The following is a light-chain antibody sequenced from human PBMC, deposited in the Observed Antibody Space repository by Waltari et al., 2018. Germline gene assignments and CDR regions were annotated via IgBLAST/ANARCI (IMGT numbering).Light chain of an antibody. CDR3: SSYISSDTLEL. J-gene: IGLJ2*01. V-gene: IGLV2-14*03. CDR1: SSDVGGSNY. Sequence: HSALTQPASVSGSPGQSITISCTGTSSDVGGSNYVSWYQQHPGKAPKLMIFDVSNRPSGVSDRFSGSKSGNTASLTISGLQAEDEADYYCSSYISSDTLELFGGGTSLTVL. CDR2: DVS.